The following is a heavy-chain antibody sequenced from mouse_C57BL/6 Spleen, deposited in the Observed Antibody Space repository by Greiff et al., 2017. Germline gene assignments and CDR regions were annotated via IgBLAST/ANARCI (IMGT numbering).Heavy chain of an antibody. J-gene: IGHJ4*01. CDR2: IYPGGGDT. CDR1: GYAFSSSW. CDR3: ARQLRLLRNAMDY. Sequence: VQLQESGPELVKPGASVKISCKASGYAFSSSWMNWVKQRPGKGLEWIGRIYPGGGDTNYNGKFKGKATLTADKSSSTAYMQLSSLTSEDSAVXLCARQLRLLRNAMDYWGQGTSVTVSS. D-gene: IGHD3-2*02. V-gene: IGHV1-82*01.